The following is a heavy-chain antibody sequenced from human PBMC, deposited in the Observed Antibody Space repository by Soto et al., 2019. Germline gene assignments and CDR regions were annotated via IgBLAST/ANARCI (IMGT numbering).Heavy chain of an antibody. D-gene: IGHD6-19*01. Sequence: QVQLVESGGGVVQPGRSLRLSCAASGFTFSSYGMHWVRQAPGKGLEWVAVIWYDGSNKYYADSVKGRFTISRDNSKNTLYLQMNSLRAEDTAVYYCESAVAEWGDNWFDPWGQGTLVTVSS. CDR3: ESAVAEWGDNWFDP. J-gene: IGHJ5*02. CDR1: GFTFSSYG. CDR2: IWYDGSNK. V-gene: IGHV3-33*01.